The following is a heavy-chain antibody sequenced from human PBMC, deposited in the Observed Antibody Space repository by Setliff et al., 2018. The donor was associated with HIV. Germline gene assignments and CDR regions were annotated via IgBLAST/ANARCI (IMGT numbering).Heavy chain of an antibody. J-gene: IGHJ4*02. V-gene: IGHV4-59*12. D-gene: IGHD6-19*01. Sequence: SETLSLTCTVSGGSISRYYWSWIRQPPGKGLEWIGEIYHRGSTNYNPSLKSRVTISVDKSKNQFSLKISSVTAADTAVYYCARKLEGTGSGFILDYWGQGTLVTVS. CDR2: IYHRGST. CDR1: GGSISRYY. CDR3: ARKLEGTGSGFILDY.